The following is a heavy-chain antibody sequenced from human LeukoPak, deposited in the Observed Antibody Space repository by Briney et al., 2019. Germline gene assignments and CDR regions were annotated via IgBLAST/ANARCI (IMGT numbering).Heavy chain of an antibody. V-gene: IGHV3-53*05. Sequence: GGSLRLSCAASGFIVSKTYMTWVRQAPGKRLEWVSIIYGGGSTWYADSVKGRFTISRDNSKNTLYLQMNSLRAEDTAVYYCAKDLMSITARRFDYWGQGTLVTVSS. J-gene: IGHJ4*02. CDR1: GFIVSKTY. CDR2: IYGGGST. CDR3: AKDLMSITARRFDY. D-gene: IGHD6-6*01.